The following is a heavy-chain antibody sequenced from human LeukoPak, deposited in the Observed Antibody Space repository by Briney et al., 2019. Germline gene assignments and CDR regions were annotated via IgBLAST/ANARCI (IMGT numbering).Heavy chain of an antibody. Sequence: GGSLRLSCAASGFTFSSCAMSWVRQAPGKGLEWVSAISGSGGSTYYADSVKGRFTISRDNSKSTLYLQMNSLRAEDTAVYYCAKGSHYYGSGSYYRFDYWGQGTLVTVSS. CDR2: ISGSGGST. CDR3: AKGSHYYGSGSYYRFDY. J-gene: IGHJ4*02. CDR1: GFTFSSCA. V-gene: IGHV3-23*01. D-gene: IGHD3-10*01.